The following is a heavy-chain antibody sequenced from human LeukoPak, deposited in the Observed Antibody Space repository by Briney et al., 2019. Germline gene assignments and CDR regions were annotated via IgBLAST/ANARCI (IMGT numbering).Heavy chain of an antibody. CDR1: GFTFSYYE. D-gene: IGHD6-13*01. CDR2: ISNSGATI. Sequence: RGSLRLSCAASGFTFSYYEMNWVSQAPGKGLEWVSYISNSGATIYYADSVKGRFTISRDNAKSSLFLQMNSLRAEDTGVYYCARATFSSSGHSYWGQGTLVTVSS. V-gene: IGHV3-48*03. CDR3: ARATFSSSGHSY. J-gene: IGHJ4*02.